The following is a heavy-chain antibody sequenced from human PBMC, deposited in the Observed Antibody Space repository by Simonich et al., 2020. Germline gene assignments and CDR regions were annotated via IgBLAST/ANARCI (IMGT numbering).Heavy chain of an antibody. J-gene: IGHJ6*03. CDR3: ARGALTGDYYYMDV. CDR1: GYTFTGYY. CDR2: INPNRGGT. D-gene: IGHD7-27*01. V-gene: IGHV1-2*02. Sequence: QVQLVQSGAEVKKPGASVKVSCKASGYTFTGYYMHWVRQAPGQGLEGLGRINPNRGGTNYAQKFQGRVPMTRDTSISTAYMELSRLRSDDTAVYYCARGALTGDYYYMDVWGKGTTVTVSS.